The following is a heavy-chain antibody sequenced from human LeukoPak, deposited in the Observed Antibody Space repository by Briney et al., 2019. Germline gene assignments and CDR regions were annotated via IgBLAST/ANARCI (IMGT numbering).Heavy chain of an antibody. J-gene: IGHJ4*02. D-gene: IGHD3-10*01. CDR2: ISSSSSYI. CDR1: GFTFSSYS. V-gene: IGHV3-21*04. Sequence: GGSLRLSCAASGFTFSSYSMNWVRQAPGKGLEWVSSISSSSSYIYYADSVKGRFTISRDNAKNSLYLQMNSLRAEDTALYYCAKDSRTMVRGTFDYWGQGTLVTVSS. CDR3: AKDSRTMVRGTFDY.